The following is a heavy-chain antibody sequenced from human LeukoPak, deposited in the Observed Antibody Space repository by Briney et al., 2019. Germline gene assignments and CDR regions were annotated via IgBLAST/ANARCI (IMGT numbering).Heavy chain of an antibody. CDR3: ARSCDILTGFFDY. J-gene: IGHJ4*02. D-gene: IGHD3-9*01. CDR2: IKQDGSEK. CDR1: GFTFSSHW. V-gene: IGHV3-7*03. Sequence: GGSLRLSCAASGFTFSSHWMSWVRQAPGKGLEWVANIKQDGSEKYYVDSVKGRFTISRDNAKNSLYLQMNSLRAEDTAVYYCARSCDILTGFFDYWGQGTLVTVSS.